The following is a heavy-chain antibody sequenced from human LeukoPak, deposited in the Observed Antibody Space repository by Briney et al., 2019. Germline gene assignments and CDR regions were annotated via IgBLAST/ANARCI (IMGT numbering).Heavy chain of an antibody. CDR1: GGSFSGYY. CDR2: INHSGST. J-gene: IGHJ4*02. D-gene: IGHD3-10*01. V-gene: IGHV4-34*01. CDR3: ARGLSRLLWFGELGGGRYFDY. Sequence: PSETLSLTCAVYGGSFSGYYWSWIRQPPGKGLEWIGEINHSGSTNYNPSLKSRVTISVDTSKNQFSLKLSSVTAADTAVYYCARGLSRLLWFGELGGGRYFDYWGQGTLVTVSS.